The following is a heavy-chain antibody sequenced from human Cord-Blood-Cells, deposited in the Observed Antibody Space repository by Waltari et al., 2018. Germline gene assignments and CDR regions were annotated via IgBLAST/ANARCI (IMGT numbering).Heavy chain of an antibody. CDR3: ARGPGCSGGSCYFFDY. D-gene: IGHD2-15*01. V-gene: IGHV4-34*01. Sequence: QVQLQQWGAGLLKPSETLSLTCAVYGGSFSGYYWSWIRQPPGKGLEWIGEINHSGSTNYNPSLKSRVTISVDTFKNQFSLKLSSVTAADTAVYYCARGPGCSGGSCYFFDYWGQGTLVTVSS. CDR2: INHSGST. J-gene: IGHJ4*02. CDR1: GGSFSGYY.